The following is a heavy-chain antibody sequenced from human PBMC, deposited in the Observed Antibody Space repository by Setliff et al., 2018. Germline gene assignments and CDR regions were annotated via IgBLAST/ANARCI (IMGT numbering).Heavy chain of an antibody. Sequence: PGGSLRLSCAASEFRFSDYNMNWVRQAPGKGLEWVASISPSGSFIYYADSVKGRFTISRDNSRRSVLLQIDSLRVEDTAVYFCARMPTSGYYASPKYYMDVRGKGTTVTVSS. CDR1: EFRFSDYN. J-gene: IGHJ6*03. CDR2: ISPSGSFI. D-gene: IGHD3-22*01. CDR3: ARMPTSGYYASPKYYMDV. V-gene: IGHV3-21*01.